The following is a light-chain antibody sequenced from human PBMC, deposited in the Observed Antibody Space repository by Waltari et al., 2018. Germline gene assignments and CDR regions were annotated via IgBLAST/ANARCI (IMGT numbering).Light chain of an antibody. Sequence: QSVLTQPPSASGTPGQRVTISCSGSSSNIGSNTVNWYQQLPGTAPQPLIYSNNQRPSGVPDLFSGSKSGTSASLAISGLQSEDEADYYCAAWDDSLNGPVFGGGTKLTVL. CDR1: SSNIGSNT. V-gene: IGLV1-44*01. CDR2: SNN. CDR3: AAWDDSLNGPV. J-gene: IGLJ3*02.